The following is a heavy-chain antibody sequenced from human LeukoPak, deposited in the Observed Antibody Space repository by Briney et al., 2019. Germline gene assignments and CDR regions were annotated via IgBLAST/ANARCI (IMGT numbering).Heavy chain of an antibody. V-gene: IGHV3-30*04. Sequence: GGSLRLSCAASGFTFSSYAMHWVRQAPGKGLEWVAVISYDGSNKYYADSVKGRFTISRDNSKNTLYLQMNSLRAEDTAVYYCAKGVTTVPGYWGQGTLVTVSS. CDR3: AKGVTTVPGY. CDR1: GFTFSSYA. CDR2: ISYDGSNK. J-gene: IGHJ4*02. D-gene: IGHD4-17*01.